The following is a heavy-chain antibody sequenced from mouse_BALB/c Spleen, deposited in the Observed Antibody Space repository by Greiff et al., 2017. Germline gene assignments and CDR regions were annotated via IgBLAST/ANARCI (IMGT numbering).Heavy chain of an antibody. CDR3: ARDYYYDYDGFAY. D-gene: IGHD2-4*01. CDR1: GFTFSSYA. V-gene: IGHV5-6-5*01. J-gene: IGHJ3*01. CDR2: ISSGGST. Sequence: EVNLVESGGGLVKPGGSLKLSCAASGFTFSSYAMSWVRQTPEKRLEWVASISSGGSTYYPDSVKGRFTISRDNARNILYLQMSSLRSEDTAMYYCARDYYYDYDGFAYWGQGTLVTVSA.